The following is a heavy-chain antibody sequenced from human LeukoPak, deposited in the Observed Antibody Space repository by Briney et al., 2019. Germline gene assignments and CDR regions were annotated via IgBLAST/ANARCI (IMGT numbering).Heavy chain of an antibody. V-gene: IGHV3-48*04. J-gene: IGHJ4*02. CDR3: ARDYGGSSPFDS. D-gene: IGHD4-23*01. CDR1: GFTFSSYG. Sequence: PGGSLRLSCAASGFTFSSYGMHWVRQAPGKGLEWVSYISSGDSTIYYADSVKGRFTISRDNAKNSLHLQMNSPRAEDTAVYYCARDYGGSSPFDSWGQGTLVTVSS. CDR2: ISSGDSTI.